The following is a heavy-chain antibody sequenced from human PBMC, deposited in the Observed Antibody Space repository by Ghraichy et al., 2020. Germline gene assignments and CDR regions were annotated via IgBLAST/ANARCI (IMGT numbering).Heavy chain of an antibody. CDR3: ARLSEYYYSGSFYSWYFDL. CDR2: IYYTGST. V-gene: IGHV4-59*08. D-gene: IGHD3-10*01. CDR1: GGSISSYY. J-gene: IGHJ2*01. Sequence: SETLSLTCTVSGGSISSYYWNWIRQPPGKGLEWIGYIYYTGSTNYNPSLKSRVTVSVDTSKNQFSLKLSSVTAADTAVYYCARLSEYYYSGSFYSWYFDLWGRGTLVSVSS.